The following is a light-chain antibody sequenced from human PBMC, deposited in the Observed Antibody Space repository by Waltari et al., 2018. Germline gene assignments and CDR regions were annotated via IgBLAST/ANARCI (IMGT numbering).Light chain of an antibody. CDR3: QQSYSSPHT. CDR1: QSISSN. Sequence: DIQMTQSPSSLSASVGDRVTITCRASQSISSNLNWYQQKPGQAPKLMINAASGLQSGVPSRFGGSGSETDFTLTISSLQPEDFATYFCQQSYSSPHTFGQGTKVEIK. J-gene: IGKJ1*01. V-gene: IGKV1-39*01. CDR2: AAS.